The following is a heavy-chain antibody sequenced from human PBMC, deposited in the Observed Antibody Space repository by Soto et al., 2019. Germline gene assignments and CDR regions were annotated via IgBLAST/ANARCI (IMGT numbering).Heavy chain of an antibody. CDR1: GASLRDNY. V-gene: IGHV4-59*01. Sequence: SETLSLTCTVSGASLRDNYWSWIRQAPGKGLEWLGYIYSSGATNSNPSLKSRVTISVDTSKNQFSLRLSSVTAADTAVYYCLRAGWSSSWYFDYCGQGTLVTLSS. CDR3: LRAGWSSSWYFDY. CDR2: IYSSGAT. J-gene: IGHJ4*02. D-gene: IGHD6-13*01.